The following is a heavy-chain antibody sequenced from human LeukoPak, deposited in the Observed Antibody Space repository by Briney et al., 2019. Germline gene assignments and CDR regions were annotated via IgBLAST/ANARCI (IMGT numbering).Heavy chain of an antibody. V-gene: IGHV4-4*07. CDR2: NYTSGST. D-gene: IGHD2-2*01. J-gene: IGHJ6*03. Sequence: SETLSLTCTVSGGSISIYYWSWIRQPAGKGLECIGRNYTSGSTNYNPSLKSRVTISVDKSKNQFSLKLRSVTAADTAVYYCARGYCSSTSCYRYYYYMDVWGKGTTVTVSS. CDR1: GGSISIYY. CDR3: ARGYCSSTSCYRYYYYMDV.